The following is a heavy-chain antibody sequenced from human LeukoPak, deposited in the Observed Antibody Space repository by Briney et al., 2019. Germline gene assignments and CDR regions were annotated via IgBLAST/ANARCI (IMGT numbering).Heavy chain of an antibody. Sequence: GGSLRLSCAASGFTVSGNYISWLRQAPGKGLEWVSVVYSGVSTYYADSVKGRFTISRDNAKNSLYLQMDSLRVEDTAVYYCARDPPPVASRFDIWGQGTLATVSS. D-gene: IGHD5-12*01. J-gene: IGHJ4*02. CDR1: GFTVSGNY. CDR3: ARDPPPVASRFDI. V-gene: IGHV3-53*01. CDR2: VYSGVST.